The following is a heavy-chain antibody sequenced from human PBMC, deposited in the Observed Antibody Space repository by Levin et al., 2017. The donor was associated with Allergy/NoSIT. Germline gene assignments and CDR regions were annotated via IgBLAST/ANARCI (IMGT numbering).Heavy chain of an antibody. V-gene: IGHV4-34*01. CDR3: ARVRGYGDYVYYYYYYYMDV. CDR2: INHSGST. J-gene: IGHJ6*03. CDR1: GGSFSGYY. Sequence: SQTLSLTCAVYGGSFSGYYWSWIRQPPGKGLEWIGEINHSGSTNYNPSLKSRVTISVDTSKNQFSLKLSSVTAADTAVYYCARVRGYGDYVYYYYYYYMDVWGKGTTVTVSS. D-gene: IGHD4-17*01.